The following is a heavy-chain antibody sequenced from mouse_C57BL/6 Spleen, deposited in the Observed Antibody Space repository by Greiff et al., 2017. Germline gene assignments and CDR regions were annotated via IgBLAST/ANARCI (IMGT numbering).Heavy chain of an antibody. V-gene: IGHV1-55*01. CDR2: IYPGSGST. CDR3: ARLDYDCYYAMDY. CDR1: GYTFTSYW. J-gene: IGHJ4*01. Sequence: VQLQQPGAELVKPGASVKMSCKASGYTFTSYWITWVKQRPGQGLEWIGDIYPGSGSTNYNEKFKSKATLTVDTSSSSAYMQLSSLTSEDSAFYYCARLDYDCYYAMDYWGQGTSVTVSS. D-gene: IGHD2-4*01.